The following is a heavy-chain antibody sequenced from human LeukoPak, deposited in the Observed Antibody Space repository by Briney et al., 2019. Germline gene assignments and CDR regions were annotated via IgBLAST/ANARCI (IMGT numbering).Heavy chain of an antibody. D-gene: IGHD2-2*02. J-gene: IGHJ6*02. CDR1: DYTFSSYG. CDR3: ARDRGLVVPAAISHYGMDV. V-gene: IGHV1-69*13. CDR2: IIPIFGTA. Sequence: GASVKVSCKASDYTFSSYGISWVRQAPGQGLEWMGGIIPIFGTANYAQKFQGRVTITADESTSTAYMELSSLRSEDTAVYYCARDRGLVVPAAISHYGMDVWGQGTTVTVSS.